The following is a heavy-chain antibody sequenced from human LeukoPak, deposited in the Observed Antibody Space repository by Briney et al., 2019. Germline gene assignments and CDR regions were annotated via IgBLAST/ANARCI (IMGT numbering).Heavy chain of an antibody. CDR2: IYHSGGT. CDR1: GGSINDAS. J-gene: IGHJ4*02. CDR3: ARVGTYYRSLDS. D-gene: IGHD2-8*01. V-gene: IGHV4-59*01. Sequence: PSETLSLTCTVSGGSINDASWNWIRKPPGQGLEWIGYIYHSGGTNYNPSLKSRVTISLDTSKNQFSLKLSSVTAADTAVSYCARVGTYYRSLDSWGQGTLVTVSS.